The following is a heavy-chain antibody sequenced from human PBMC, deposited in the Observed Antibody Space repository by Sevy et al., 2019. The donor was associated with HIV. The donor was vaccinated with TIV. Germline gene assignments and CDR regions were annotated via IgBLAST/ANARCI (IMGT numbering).Heavy chain of an antibody. J-gene: IGHJ4*02. D-gene: IGHD2-21*01. CDR2: IHYDGSNK. V-gene: IGHV3-30*02. CDR1: GFSFSSYG. CDR3: VKEGGGEGGDH. Sequence: GGSLRLSCAASGFSFSSYGMHWVRQAPVKGLEWMSYIHYDGSNKYYADSVKGRFTISRDNSKNALYLQMNSLRVEDTAVYYCVKEGGGEGGDHWGQGTLVTVSS.